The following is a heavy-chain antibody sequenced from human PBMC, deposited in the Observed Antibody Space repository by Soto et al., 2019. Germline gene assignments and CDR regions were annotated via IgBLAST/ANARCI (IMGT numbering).Heavy chain of an antibody. CDR3: ARIPVDTSMLSWFDP. CDR1: GDSVTSGNYY. CDR2: IYYSGNT. D-gene: IGHD5-18*01. Sequence: SETLSLTCTVSGDSVTSGNYYWSWIRQPPGKGLEWIGYIYYSGNTNYSPSLKSRVTMSLDRSNNQFSLNLSSVTAADTAVYYCARIPVDTSMLSWFDPWGQGILVTVSS. J-gene: IGHJ5*01. V-gene: IGHV4-61*01.